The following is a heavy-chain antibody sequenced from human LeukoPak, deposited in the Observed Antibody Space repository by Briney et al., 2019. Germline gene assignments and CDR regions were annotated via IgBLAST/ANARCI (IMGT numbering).Heavy chain of an antibody. Sequence: GGSLRLSCAASGVTVRNAWMSWVRQAPGKGLEWVGRIRSKTDGGTTDYAAPVKGRFTISRDNSKNTLYLQMSSLKTEDTAVYYCTKSLDCSRTTCDSWGQGTLVTVSS. J-gene: IGHJ5*01. CDR2: IRSKTDGGTT. V-gene: IGHV3-15*01. CDR3: TKSLDCSRTTCDS. D-gene: IGHD2-2*01. CDR1: GVTVRNAW.